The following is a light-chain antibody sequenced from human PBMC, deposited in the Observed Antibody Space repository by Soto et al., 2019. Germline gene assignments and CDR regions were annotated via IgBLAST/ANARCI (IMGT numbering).Light chain of an antibody. CDR1: QSVSSK. J-gene: IGKJ1*01. CDR3: QQRSNWPWT. V-gene: IGKV3-15*01. Sequence: IVMTQSPATLSVSPWERAALSCRASQSVSSKLAWYRQRPGQAPRLVIYDTSTRATGVPARFSGSGSGTEFTLTISSLQSEDFGVYYCQQRSNWPWTFGQGTKVDIK. CDR2: DTS.